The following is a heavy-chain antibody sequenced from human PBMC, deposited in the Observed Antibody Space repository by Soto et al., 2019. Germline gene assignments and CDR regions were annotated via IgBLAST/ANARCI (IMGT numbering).Heavy chain of an antibody. CDR1: GGSFSGYY. CDR3: ARGRIYGSGSYRLSPQHPPDY. J-gene: IGHJ4*02. V-gene: IGHV4-34*01. Sequence: SETLSLTCAVYGGSFSGYYWSWIRQPPGKGLEWIGEINHSGSTNYNPSLKSRVTISVDTSKNQFSLKLSSVTAADTAVYYCARGRIYGSGSYRLSPQHPPDYWGQGTLVTVSS. D-gene: IGHD3-10*01. CDR2: INHSGST.